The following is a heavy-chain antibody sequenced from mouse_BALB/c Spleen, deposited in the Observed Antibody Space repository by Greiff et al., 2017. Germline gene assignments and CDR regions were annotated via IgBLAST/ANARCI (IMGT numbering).Heavy chain of an antibody. J-gene: IGHJ4*01. V-gene: IGHV1-87*01. Sequence: QVQLQQSGAELARPGASVKLSCKASGYTFTSYWMQWVKQRPGQGLEWIGAIYPGDGDTRYTQKFKGKATLTADKSSSTAYMQLSSLASEDSAVYYCARNRYDELGAMDYWGQGTSVTVSS. D-gene: IGHD2-14*01. CDR3: ARNRYDELGAMDY. CDR2: IYPGDGDT. CDR1: GYTFTSYW.